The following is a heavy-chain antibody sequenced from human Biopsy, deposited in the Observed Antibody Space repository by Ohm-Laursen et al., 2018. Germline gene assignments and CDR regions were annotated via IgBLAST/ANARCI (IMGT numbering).Heavy chain of an antibody. D-gene: IGHD3-22*01. V-gene: IGHV1-8*01. CDR1: GYTFTNYN. J-gene: IGHJ4*02. CDR3: ARDFNYDGGGSFNFDY. CDR2: MNPNSGDT. Sequence: ASVKVSCKASGYTFTNYNVNWVRQATGQGLEWMGWMNPNSGDTGYAQRFQGRVTMTRNTSISTAYMELSSLTSVDTAVYYCARDFNYDGGGSFNFDYWGQGTLVTVSS.